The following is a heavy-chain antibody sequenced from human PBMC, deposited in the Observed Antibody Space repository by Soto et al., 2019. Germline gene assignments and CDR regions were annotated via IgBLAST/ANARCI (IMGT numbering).Heavy chain of an antibody. CDR1: GFTFNTYT. V-gene: IGHV3-30-3*01. CDR3: ARVGGYYYDTSGPTAYNWFDP. CDR2: ISFDGNNH. J-gene: IGHJ5*02. Sequence: LRLSCAASGFTFNTYTFHWVRQAPGKGLEWVALISFDGNNHYYADSVKGRFTISRDNSKSTLYLQMNSLRTEDTAIYYCARVGGYYYDTSGPTAYNWFDPWGQGTLVTVSS. D-gene: IGHD3-22*01.